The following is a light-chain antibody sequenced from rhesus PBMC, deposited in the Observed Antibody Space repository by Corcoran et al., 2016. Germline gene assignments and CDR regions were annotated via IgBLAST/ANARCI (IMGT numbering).Light chain of an antibody. Sequence: QSVLTQPPSVSGAPGQTVTISCSGTTSNLGIYDVHWYQQLPGTAPKLLIYDNDKRPSGISDRVSGSKSDTSAFLSITGLRAEDEGDYYCLSYDNSLRVDVFASGTTLTVL. CDR2: DND. V-gene: IGLV1-64*01. CDR1: TSNLGIYD. J-gene: IGLJ6*01. CDR3: LSYDNSLRVDV.